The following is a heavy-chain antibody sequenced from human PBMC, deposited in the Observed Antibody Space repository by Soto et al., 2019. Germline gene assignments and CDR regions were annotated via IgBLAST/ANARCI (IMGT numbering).Heavy chain of an antibody. D-gene: IGHD6-13*01. Sequence: QVQLVESGGGLVKPGGSLRLSCAASGFAFSDYYMSWIRQAPGKGLEWVSYISSSSSDTNYADSVKGRFTISRDNAKNSLYLHMNSLRAEDTAVYYCARATIIAAAGTGYNWFDPWGQGTLVTVSS. CDR2: ISSSSSDT. V-gene: IGHV3-11*05. J-gene: IGHJ5*02. CDR3: ARATIIAAAGTGYNWFDP. CDR1: GFAFSDYY.